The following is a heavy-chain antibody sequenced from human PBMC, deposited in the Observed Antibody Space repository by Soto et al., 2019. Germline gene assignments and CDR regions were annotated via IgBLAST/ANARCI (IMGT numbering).Heavy chain of an antibody. D-gene: IGHD2-21*02. Sequence: SETLSLTCTVTGDSISSRIYYWGWIRHPPGKGLEWIGSIYYSGSTYNNPSLRSRVSMSIDTSKDQFSLKLKSVTAADTALYFCARQRTSVVTQAYFDVWGHGPMITVSS. CDR3: ARQRTSVVTQAYFDV. J-gene: IGHJ4*03. V-gene: IGHV4-39*01. CDR1: GDSISSRIYY. CDR2: IYYSGST.